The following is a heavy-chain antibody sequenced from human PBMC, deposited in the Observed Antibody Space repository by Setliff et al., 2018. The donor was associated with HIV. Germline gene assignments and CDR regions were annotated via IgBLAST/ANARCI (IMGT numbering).Heavy chain of an antibody. Sequence: ASVKVSCKASGYTFTGYYMHWVRQAPGQGLEWMGWINPNSGGTNYAQKFQGWVTMTRDTSISTAYMELSRLRSDETAVYYCARSQGIVPAAPLWYWGQGTLVTVSS. CDR3: ARSQGIVPAAPLWY. V-gene: IGHV1-2*04. CDR1: GYTFTGYY. D-gene: IGHD2-2*01. CDR2: INPNSGGT. J-gene: IGHJ4*02.